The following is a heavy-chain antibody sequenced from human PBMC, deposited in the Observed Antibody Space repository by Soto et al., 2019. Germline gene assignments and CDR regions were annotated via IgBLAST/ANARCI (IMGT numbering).Heavy chain of an antibody. J-gene: IGHJ3*02. Sequence: EVQLLVSGGGLVQPGGSLRLTCAASGFTFPSYVMSWARQAPGQGLEWVSTITGSGDDTYYADSVRGRFTISRDNSKSTLYMDMNSLRAEDTAVYYCAKRQLSGGPFHTWGQGTMVTVSS. CDR1: GFTFPSYV. CDR3: AKRQLSGGPFHT. D-gene: IGHD1-1*01. CDR2: ITGSGDDT. V-gene: IGHV3-23*01.